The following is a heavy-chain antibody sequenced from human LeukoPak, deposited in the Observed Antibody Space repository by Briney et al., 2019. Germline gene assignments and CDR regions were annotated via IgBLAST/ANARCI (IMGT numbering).Heavy chain of an antibody. Sequence: PARSLRLSCAAPGFPFIDYAMHWVRQAPGRGLDWASGISWNSGNIVYADSVKGRFTISRDNAKNSLYLQMNSLRPEDTAFYYCVKGATSSWYDWFDPWGQGTLVTVSS. J-gene: IGHJ5*02. CDR1: GFPFIDYA. CDR2: ISWNSGNI. CDR3: VKGATSSWYDWFDP. D-gene: IGHD6-13*01. V-gene: IGHV3-9*01.